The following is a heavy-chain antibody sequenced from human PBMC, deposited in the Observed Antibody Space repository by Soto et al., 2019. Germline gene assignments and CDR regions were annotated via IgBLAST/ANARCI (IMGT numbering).Heavy chain of an antibody. CDR2: TYYRSKWYS. V-gene: IGHV6-1*01. CDR3: ARAGQWLSEY. D-gene: IGHD6-19*01. Sequence: SQTLSLTCAISGDSVSSKSAGWNWIRQSPSRGLEWLGRTYYRSKWYSEYAVSVKGRITINPDTSKNQFSLQLNSVTPEDTALYYCARAGQWLSEYWGKGNLVNVSS. J-gene: IGHJ4*02. CDR1: GDSVSSKSAG.